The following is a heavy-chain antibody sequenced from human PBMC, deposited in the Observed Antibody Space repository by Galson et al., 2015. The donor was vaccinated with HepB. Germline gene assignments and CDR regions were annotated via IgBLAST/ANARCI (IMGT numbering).Heavy chain of an antibody. V-gene: IGHV3-66*02. CDR2: IYSGGST. J-gene: IGHJ3*02. CDR1: GFTVSSNY. D-gene: IGHD3-9*01. Sequence: SLRLSCAASGFTVSSNYMSWVRQAPGKGLEWVSVIYSGGSTYYADSVKGRFTISRDNSKNTLYLQMNSLRAEDTAVYYCASQLKKYYGILTGYPPDAFDIWGQGTMVTVSS. CDR3: ASQLKKYYGILTGYPPDAFDI.